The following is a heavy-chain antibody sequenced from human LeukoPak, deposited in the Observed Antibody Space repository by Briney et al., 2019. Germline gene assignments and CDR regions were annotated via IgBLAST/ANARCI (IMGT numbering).Heavy chain of an antibody. J-gene: IGHJ6*03. CDR3: ATYKGPYYYYYMDV. V-gene: IGHV1-24*01. D-gene: IGHD1-1*01. CDR1: GYTLTELS. Sequence: GASVKVSCKVSGYTLTELSMHWVRQAPGKGLEWMGGFDPEDGETIYAQKFQGRVTMTEDTSTDTAYMELSSLRSEDAAVYYCATYKGPYYYYYMDVWGQGTTVTVSS. CDR2: FDPEDGET.